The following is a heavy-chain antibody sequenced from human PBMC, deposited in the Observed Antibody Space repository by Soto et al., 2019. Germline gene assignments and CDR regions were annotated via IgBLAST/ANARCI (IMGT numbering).Heavy chain of an antibody. J-gene: IGHJ5*02. V-gene: IGHV3-74*01. Sequence: GGSLRLSCAASGFTFSSYWMHWVRQAPGKGLVWVSRINSDGSSTSYADSVKGRFTISRDNAKNTLYLQMNSLRAEDTAVYYCARDRRQWLVREYNWFDPWGQGTLVTVSS. CDR3: ARDRRQWLVREYNWFDP. D-gene: IGHD6-19*01. CDR2: INSDGSST. CDR1: GFTFSSYW.